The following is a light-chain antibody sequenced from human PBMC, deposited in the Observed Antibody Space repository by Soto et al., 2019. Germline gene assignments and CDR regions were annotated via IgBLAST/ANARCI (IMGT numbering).Light chain of an antibody. V-gene: IGKV3-15*01. Sequence: EIEMTQSPATLSLAPGERVTLSCRASESVSTNLAWYQQKAGQAPRLLIYGASTRATGIPARFSGSGSGTEFTLTISGLQSEDFAVYYCQQYGTSPRTFGQGTKVEIK. CDR2: GAS. CDR3: QQYGTSPRT. CDR1: ESVSTN. J-gene: IGKJ1*01.